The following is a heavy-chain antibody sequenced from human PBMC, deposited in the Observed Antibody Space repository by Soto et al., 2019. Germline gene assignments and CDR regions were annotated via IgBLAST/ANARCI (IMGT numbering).Heavy chain of an antibody. D-gene: IGHD4-4*01. V-gene: IGHV2-5*02. Sequence: SGPTLVNPTQTLTLTCTFSGFSLSTSGVGVGWIRQPPGKALEWLALIYWDDDKRYSPSLKSRLTITKDTSKNQVVLTMTNMDPVDTATYYCAHRRMTDDYSNYYFDYWGQGTLVTVSS. J-gene: IGHJ4*02. CDR1: GFSLSTSGVG. CDR2: IYWDDDK. CDR3: AHRRMTDDYSNYYFDY.